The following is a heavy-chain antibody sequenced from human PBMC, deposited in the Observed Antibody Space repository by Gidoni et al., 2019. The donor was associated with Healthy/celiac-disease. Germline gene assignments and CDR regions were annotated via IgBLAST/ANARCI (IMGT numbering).Heavy chain of an antibody. CDR2: IYYSGST. V-gene: IGHV4-31*03. D-gene: IGHD2-15*01. CDR3: ARMTTVVVRGWYFDL. Sequence: QVQLQESGPGLVKPSQTLSLTCTVSGCSISSGGYYWSWIRQHPGKGLEWIGYIYYSGSTYYNPSLKSRVTISVDTSKNQFSLKLSSVTAADTAVYYCARMTTVVVRGWYFDLWGRGTLVTVSS. CDR1: GCSISSGGYY. J-gene: IGHJ2*01.